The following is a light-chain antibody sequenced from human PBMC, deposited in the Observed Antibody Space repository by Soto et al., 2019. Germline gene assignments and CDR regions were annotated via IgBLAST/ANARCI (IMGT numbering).Light chain of an antibody. Sequence: EIVLTQSPGTLSLSPGERXTLSXRASQSVSSSYLAWYQQKPGQAPRLLIYGASSRATGIPDRFSGSGSGTDFTLTISRLEPEDFAVYYCQQYGSSPLTFGGGTKVEIK. V-gene: IGKV3-20*01. J-gene: IGKJ4*01. CDR2: GAS. CDR3: QQYGSSPLT. CDR1: QSVSSSY.